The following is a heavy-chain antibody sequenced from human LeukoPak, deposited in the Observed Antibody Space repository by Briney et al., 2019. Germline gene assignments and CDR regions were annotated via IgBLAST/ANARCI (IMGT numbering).Heavy chain of an antibody. CDR2: INHSGST. CDR1: GGSFSGYY. J-gene: IGHJ4*02. D-gene: IGHD3-10*01. V-gene: IGHV4-34*01. CDR3: ARGLYGSGSYYNG. Sequence: SETLSLTCAVYGGSFSGYYWSWIRQPPGKGLEWIGEINHSGSTNYNPSLKSRVTISVDASKNQFSLKLSSVTAADTAVYYCARGLYGSGSYYNGWGQGTLVTVSS.